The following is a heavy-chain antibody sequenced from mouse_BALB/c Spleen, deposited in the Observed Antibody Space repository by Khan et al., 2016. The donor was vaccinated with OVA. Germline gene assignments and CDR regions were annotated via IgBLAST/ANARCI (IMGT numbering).Heavy chain of an antibody. CDR2: ISTYYGDA. Sequence: QVQLQQSGAELVRPGVSVKISCKGSGYTFTDFAMHWVKQSHAKSLEWIGVISTYYGDASYNQKFKGKATMTVDKSSRTAYLELARLTSEDSAIYYCTRGSGISRFPYWGQGTLVTVPA. J-gene: IGHJ3*01. CDR3: TRGSGISRFPY. CDR1: GYTFTDFA. D-gene: IGHD1-3*01. V-gene: IGHV1S137*01.